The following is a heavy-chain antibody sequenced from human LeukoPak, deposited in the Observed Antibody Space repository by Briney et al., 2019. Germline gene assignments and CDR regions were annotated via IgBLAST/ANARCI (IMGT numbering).Heavy chain of an antibody. CDR1: GFTFSSYW. D-gene: IGHD3-22*01. V-gene: IGHV3-74*01. Sequence: GGSLRLSCAASGFTFSSYWMHWVRQAPGKGLVWVSRINTDGSSTSYADSVKGRFTISRDNAKNTLYLQMNSLRAEDTAVYYCARESYCDSSGSHVGAFDIWGQGTMVTVSS. J-gene: IGHJ3*02. CDR2: INTDGSST. CDR3: ARESYCDSSGSHVGAFDI.